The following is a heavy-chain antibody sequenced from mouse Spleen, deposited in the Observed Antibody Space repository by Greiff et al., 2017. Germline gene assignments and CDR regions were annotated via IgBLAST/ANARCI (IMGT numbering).Heavy chain of an antibody. CDR3: ARDYGSSYVVAY. J-gene: IGHJ3*01. CDR1: GYTFTSYW. V-gene: IGHV1-52*01. D-gene: IGHD1-1*01. Sequence: VQLQQPGAELVRPGSSVKLSCKASGYTFTSYWMHWVKQRPIQGLEWIGNIDPSDSETHYNQKFKDKATLTVDKSSSTAYMQLSSLTSEDSAVYYCARDYGSSYVVAYWGQGTLVTVSA. CDR2: IDPSDSET.